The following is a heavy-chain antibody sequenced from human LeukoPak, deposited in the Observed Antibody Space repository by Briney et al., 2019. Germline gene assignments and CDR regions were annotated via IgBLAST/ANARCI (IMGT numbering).Heavy chain of an antibody. Sequence: SETLSLTCAVYGGSFSGYYWSWIRQPPGKGLEWIGEINHSGSTNYNPSLKSRVTISVDTSKNQFSLKLSSVTAADTAVYYCAREGWFGDSWFDPWGQGTLVTVSS. D-gene: IGHD3-10*01. J-gene: IGHJ5*02. CDR3: AREGWFGDSWFDP. CDR1: GGSFSGYY. CDR2: INHSGST. V-gene: IGHV4-34*01.